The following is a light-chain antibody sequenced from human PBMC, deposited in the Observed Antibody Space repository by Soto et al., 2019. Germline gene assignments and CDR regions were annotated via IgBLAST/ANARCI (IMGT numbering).Light chain of an antibody. CDR3: CSYAGSSTPYV. Sequence: QSVLTQPASVSGSPGRSLTISCTGTSSDVGSYNLVSWYQQHPGKAPKLMIYEVSKRPSGVSNRFSGSKSGNTASLTISELQAEDEADYFCCSYAGSSTPYVFGTGTKVTVL. CDR2: EVS. CDR1: SSDVGSYNL. J-gene: IGLJ1*01. V-gene: IGLV2-23*02.